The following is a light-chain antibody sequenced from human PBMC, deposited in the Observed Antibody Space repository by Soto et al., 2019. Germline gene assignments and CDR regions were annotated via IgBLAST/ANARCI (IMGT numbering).Light chain of an antibody. CDR2: AAS. Sequence: DIQMTQSPSSLSASVGDRVTITCRASQSISSYLNWYQQKPGKAPNLLIYAASTLQSGVPSRFSGSGSGTDFTLTIRSLQPEEFATYYCQQSYTTPLTCGGGTKVEIK. CDR3: QQSYTTPLT. J-gene: IGKJ4*01. CDR1: QSISSY. V-gene: IGKV1-39*01.